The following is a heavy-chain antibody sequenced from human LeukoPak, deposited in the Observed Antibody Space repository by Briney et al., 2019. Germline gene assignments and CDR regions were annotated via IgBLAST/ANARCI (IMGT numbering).Heavy chain of an antibody. Sequence: GGSLRLSCAASGFTFSSYEMNWVRQAPGKGLEWVSYISSSSGTIYYADSVKGRFTISRDNAKNSLYLQMNSLRDEDTAVYYCAREVSTMISGSDYWGQGTLVTVSS. D-gene: IGHD3-3*02. J-gene: IGHJ4*02. CDR1: GFTFSSYE. V-gene: IGHV3-48*02. CDR3: AREVSTMISGSDY. CDR2: ISSSSGTI.